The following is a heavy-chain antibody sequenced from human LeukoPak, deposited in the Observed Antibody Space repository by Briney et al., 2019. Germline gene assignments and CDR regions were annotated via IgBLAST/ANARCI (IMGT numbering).Heavy chain of an antibody. CDR2: IKQEGSEK. Sequence: TGGSLRLFCAASGFTFSSYWMRWVRQARGKGLEWVANIKQEGSEKYYVDSVKGRFTISRDNAKNSLYLQMNSLRAEDTAVYYCARDRVVDMITFGGVIGDFDYWGQGTLVTVSS. CDR1: GFTFSSYW. D-gene: IGHD3-16*02. J-gene: IGHJ4*02. CDR3: ARDRVVDMITFGGVIGDFDY. V-gene: IGHV3-7*01.